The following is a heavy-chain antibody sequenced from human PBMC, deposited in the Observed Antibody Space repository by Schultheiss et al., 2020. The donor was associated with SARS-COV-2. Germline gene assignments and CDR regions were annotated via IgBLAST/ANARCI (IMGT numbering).Heavy chain of an antibody. V-gene: IGHV3-21*01. CDR2: ISSSSSYI. J-gene: IGHJ3*02. D-gene: IGHD3-22*01. CDR1: GFTFSSYS. CDR3: ARPYDSSGYYYVVDAFDI. Sequence: GESLKISCAASGFTFSSYSMNWVRQAPGKGLEWVSSISSSSSYIYYADSVKGRFTISRDNAKNSLYLQMNSLRAEDTAVYYCARPYDSSGYYYVVDAFDIWGQGTMVTVSS.